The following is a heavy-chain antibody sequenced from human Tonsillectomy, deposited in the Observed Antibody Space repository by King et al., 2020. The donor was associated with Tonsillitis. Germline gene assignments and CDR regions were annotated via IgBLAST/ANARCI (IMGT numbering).Heavy chain of an antibody. Sequence: VQLQQWGAGLLKPSETLSLTCAVYGGSSSDYYWSWIRQPPGKGLEWIGEINHSGSTKSNPSLKSRVIVSVDTSKNQFSLKLSSVTAADTAVYYCARGSKYYYDSSDHYSDGHYFDYWGQGTLVTVSS. CDR2: INHSGST. CDR1: GGSSSDYY. CDR3: ARGSKYYYDSSDHYSDGHYFDY. D-gene: IGHD3-22*01. V-gene: IGHV4-34*01. J-gene: IGHJ4*02.